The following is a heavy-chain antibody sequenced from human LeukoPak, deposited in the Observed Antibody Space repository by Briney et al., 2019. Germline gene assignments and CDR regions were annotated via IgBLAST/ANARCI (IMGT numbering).Heavy chain of an antibody. CDR2: ISWNSGSI. CDR1: GFTFDDYA. CDR3: AKDNRPLYSSGWYYFDY. Sequence: GRSLRLSCAASGFTFDDYAMHWVRQAPGKGLGWVSGISWNSGSIGYADSVKGRFTISRDNAKNSLYLQMNSLRAEDTALYYCAKDNRPLYSSGWYYFDYWGQGTLVTVSS. V-gene: IGHV3-9*01. D-gene: IGHD6-19*01. J-gene: IGHJ4*02.